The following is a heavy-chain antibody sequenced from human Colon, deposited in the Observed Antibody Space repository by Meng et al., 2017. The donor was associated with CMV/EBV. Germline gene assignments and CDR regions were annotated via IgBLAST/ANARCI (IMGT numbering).Heavy chain of an antibody. D-gene: IGHD2-2*01. CDR2: ISFDGRTK. Sequence: GESLKISCAASGFTSSPYAMHWIRQTPGKGLEWVALISFDGRTKYNTDSVNGRFTVSRDSSKNTVYLQMNSLRGEDTAVYYCARAGDVVEVSDPLREKYYYYGMDVWGQGTTVTVSS. J-gene: IGHJ6*02. CDR1: GFTSSPYA. CDR3: ARAGDVVEVSDPLREKYYYYGMDV. V-gene: IGHV3-30*04.